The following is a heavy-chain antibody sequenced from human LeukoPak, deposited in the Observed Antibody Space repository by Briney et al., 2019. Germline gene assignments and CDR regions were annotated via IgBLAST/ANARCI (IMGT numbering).Heavy chain of an antibody. CDR1: GYTFTSYD. Sequence: ASVKVSCKASGYTFTSYDINWVRQATGQGLEWMGWMNPNSGNTGYAQKFQGRVTMTRNTSISTAYMELSSPRSEDTAVYYCARDGSSWYYYYYGMDVWGQGTTVTVSS. CDR3: ARDGSSWYYYYYGMDV. D-gene: IGHD6-13*01. J-gene: IGHJ6*02. CDR2: MNPNSGNT. V-gene: IGHV1-8*01.